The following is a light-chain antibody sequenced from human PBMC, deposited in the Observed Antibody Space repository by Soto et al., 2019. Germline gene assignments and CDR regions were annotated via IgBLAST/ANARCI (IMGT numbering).Light chain of an antibody. V-gene: IGKV3-20*01. CDR1: QSVSSAN. Sequence: EIVLTQSPVTLPLSPGERPTLSCRASQSVSSANFAWYQQKPGQAPRLLIYGASSRATGIPDRFSCSGSGTVFTLTTNILEPDDVAVYYCHQYGNSPQTFGQGTKVDIK. CDR2: GAS. CDR3: HQYGNSPQT. J-gene: IGKJ1*01.